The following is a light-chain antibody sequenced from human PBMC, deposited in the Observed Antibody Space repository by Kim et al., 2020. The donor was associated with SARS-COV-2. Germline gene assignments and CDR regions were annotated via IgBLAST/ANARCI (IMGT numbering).Light chain of an antibody. J-gene: IGKJ1*01. CDR3: LRYGSAVWT. V-gene: IGKV3-20*01. CDR2: GAS. CDR1: QSVSSSY. Sequence: EIVLTQSPGPLSLSPAERATLPCRASQSVSSSYLAWYQQKPGQAPRLLIYGASSRATGIPDRFSGSGSGTDFTLTISRLEPEDCAVYFCLRYGSAVWTFGQGTKVDIK.